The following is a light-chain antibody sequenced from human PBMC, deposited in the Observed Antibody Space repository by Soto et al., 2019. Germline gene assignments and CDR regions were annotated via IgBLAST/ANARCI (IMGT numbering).Light chain of an antibody. CDR3: QQYGSSSWT. J-gene: IGKJ1*01. CDR2: GAH. Sequence: EIVLTQSPATLSLSPGERATLSCRASQSIGSYLTWDQRKPGQAPRLLIYGAHNSATGLPARFSGSASGTDFPPTISRLAPEDSAVYYCQQYGSSSWTFGQGTKVDIK. V-gene: IGKV3-20*01. CDR1: QSIGSY.